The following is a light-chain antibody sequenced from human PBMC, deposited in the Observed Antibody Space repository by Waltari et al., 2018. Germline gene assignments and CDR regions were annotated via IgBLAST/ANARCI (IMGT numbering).Light chain of an antibody. CDR2: KVS. CDR3: MQSTHWPPWT. J-gene: IGKJ1*01. Sequence: DVVMTQSPRSLSVTLGQPASISCRSSQSLVHSDGDTYLHWFQQRPGQSPRRLINKVSERDPGVPDRFSGSGSGTDFTLEISTVEAEVVGVYYCMQSTHWPPWTFGQGTKVEIK. V-gene: IGKV2-30*02. CDR1: QSLVHSDGDTY.